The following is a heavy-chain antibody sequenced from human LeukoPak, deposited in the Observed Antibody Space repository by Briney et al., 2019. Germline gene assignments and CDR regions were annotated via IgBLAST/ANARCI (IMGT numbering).Heavy chain of an antibody. CDR3: AKQGDYVLGNARFDP. J-gene: IGHJ5*02. V-gene: IGHV1-2*02. CDR2: INPNSGGT. Sequence: ASVKVSCKASGYTFTNYDINWVRQAPGQGLEWMGWINPNSGGTNYAQKFQGRVTMTRDTSISTAYMELSRLRSDDTAVYYCAKQGDYVLGNARFDPWGQGTLVTVSS. D-gene: IGHD3-16*01. CDR1: GYTFTNYD.